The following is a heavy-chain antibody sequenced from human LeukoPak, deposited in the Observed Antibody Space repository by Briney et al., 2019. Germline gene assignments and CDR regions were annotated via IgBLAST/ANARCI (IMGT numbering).Heavy chain of an antibody. J-gene: IGHJ5*02. V-gene: IGHV3-33*01. D-gene: IGHD1-26*01. Sequence: PGGSLRLSCAASGFTFSSYGMHWVRRAPGKGLEWVAVIWYDGSNKYYADSVKGRFTISRDNSKNTLYLQMNSLRAEDTAVYYCATAIVGAYNWFDPWGQGTLVTVSS. CDR2: IWYDGSNK. CDR1: GFTFSSYG. CDR3: ATAIVGAYNWFDP.